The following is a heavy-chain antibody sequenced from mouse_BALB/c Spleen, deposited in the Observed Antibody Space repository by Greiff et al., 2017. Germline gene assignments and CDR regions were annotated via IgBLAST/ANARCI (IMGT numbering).Heavy chain of an antibody. V-gene: IGHV1-14*01. J-gene: IGHJ2*01. CDR2: INPYNDGT. CDR1: GYTFTSYV. CDR3: ARRRFITTATYYFDY. D-gene: IGHD1-2*01. Sequence: EVQLQQSGPELVKPGASVKMSCKASGYTFTSYVMHWVKQKPGQGLEWIGYINPYNDGTKYNEKFKGKATLTSDKSSSTAYMELSSLTSEDSAVYYCARRRFITTATYYFDYWGQGTTLTVSS.